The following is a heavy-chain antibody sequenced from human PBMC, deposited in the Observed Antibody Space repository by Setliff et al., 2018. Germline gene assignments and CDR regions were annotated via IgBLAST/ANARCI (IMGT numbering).Heavy chain of an antibody. CDR1: GYSISSGYY. J-gene: IGHJ3*01. CDR3: ARQVEMATIAFDV. D-gene: IGHD5-12*01. V-gene: IGHV4-38-2*01. Sequence: SETLSLTCAVSGYSISSGYYWGWFRQPPGMRPEWIGTVYYSGSIYYNPSLKSRVTLFVGTSKDQFSLRLTSMTAADTAVYYCARQVEMATIAFDVWGQGTMVTVSS. CDR2: VYYSGSI.